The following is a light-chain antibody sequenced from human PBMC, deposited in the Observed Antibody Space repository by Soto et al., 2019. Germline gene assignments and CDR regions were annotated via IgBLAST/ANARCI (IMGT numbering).Light chain of an antibody. CDR1: QSISGRY. CDR2: DAS. J-gene: IGKJ4*01. CDR3: QQYGSSHLY. Sequence: ETVLTQSPGTLSLSPGERASLSCRASQSISGRYLAWYQQKPGQAPRLLIYDASSRATGIPDRFSGSVSGTDFILTISRLEPEDCAVYYCQQYGSSHLYFGGGTKVEIK. V-gene: IGKV3-20*01.